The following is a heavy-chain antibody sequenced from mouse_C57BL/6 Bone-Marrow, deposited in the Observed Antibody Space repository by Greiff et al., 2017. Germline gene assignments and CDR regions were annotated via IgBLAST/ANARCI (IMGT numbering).Heavy chain of an antibody. Sequence: QVQLQQSGPGLVQPSQSLSITCTASGFSLTSYGVHWVRQSPGKGLEWLGGIGSGGSKDYNAAFISSLSISKDNSKSQVFFKMNRLQADDTAIYYCARDPLSTTVVARYIDVWGTGTTVTVSS. CDR1: GFSLTSYG. D-gene: IGHD1-1*01. J-gene: IGHJ1*03. V-gene: IGHV2-2*01. CDR2: IGSGGSK. CDR3: ARDPLSTTVVARYIDV.